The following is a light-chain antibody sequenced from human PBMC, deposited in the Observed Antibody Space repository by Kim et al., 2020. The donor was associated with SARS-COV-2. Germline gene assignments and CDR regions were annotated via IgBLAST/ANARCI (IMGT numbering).Light chain of an antibody. J-gene: IGKJ2*01. CDR2: DAS. V-gene: IGKV3-11*01. Sequence: LSPWERATLSCRASQSVSSYLAWYQQKPGQAPRLLIYDASNRATGIPARFSGSGSGTDFTLTISSLEPEDFAVYYCQQRSNWPSYTFGQGTKLEI. CDR1: QSVSSY. CDR3: QQRSNWPSYT.